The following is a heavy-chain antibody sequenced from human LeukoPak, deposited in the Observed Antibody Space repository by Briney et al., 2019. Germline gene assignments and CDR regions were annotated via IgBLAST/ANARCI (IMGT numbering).Heavy chain of an antibody. D-gene: IGHD3-3*01. CDR1: GYTFTSYD. V-gene: IGHV1-8*01. CDR2: MNPNSGNT. J-gene: IGHJ5*02. CDR3: ARAPHSFLRGSTWDNWFDP. Sequence: GASVKVSCKASGYTFTSYDINWVRQATGQGLEWMGWMNPNSGNTGYAQKFQGRVTMTRNTSISTAYMELSSLRSEDTAVYYCARAPHSFLRGSTWDNWFDPWGQGTLVTVPS.